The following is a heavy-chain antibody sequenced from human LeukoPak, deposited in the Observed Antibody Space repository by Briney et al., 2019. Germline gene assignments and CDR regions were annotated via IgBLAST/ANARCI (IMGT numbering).Heavy chain of an antibody. Sequence: ASVKVSCKASGYTFTSYGISWVRQAPGQGLEWMGWISAYNGNTNYAQKLQGRVTMTTDTSTSTAYMELRSLRSDDTAVYYCARHSQSPADTAMPLWYFDLWGRGTLVTVSS. D-gene: IGHD5-18*01. CDR1: GYTFTSYG. J-gene: IGHJ2*01. V-gene: IGHV1-18*01. CDR2: ISAYNGNT. CDR3: ARHSQSPADTAMPLWYFDL.